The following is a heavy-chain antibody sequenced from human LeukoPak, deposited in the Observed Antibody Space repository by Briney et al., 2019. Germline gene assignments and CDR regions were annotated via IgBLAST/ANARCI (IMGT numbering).Heavy chain of an antibody. D-gene: IGHD3-9*01. J-gene: IGHJ5*02. CDR3: ARYRPRRRYFDPYNWFDP. Sequence: SETLSLTCTVSGGSISSSSYYWGWIRQPPGKGLEWIGSIYYSGSTYYNPSLKSRVTISVDTSKNQFSLKLSSVTAADTAVYYCARYRPRRRYFDPYNWFDPWGQGTLVTVSS. V-gene: IGHV4-39*01. CDR1: GGSISSSSYY. CDR2: IYYSGST.